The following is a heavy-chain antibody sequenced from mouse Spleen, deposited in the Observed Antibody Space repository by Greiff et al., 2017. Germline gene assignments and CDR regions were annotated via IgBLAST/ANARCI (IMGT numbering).Heavy chain of an antibody. CDR2: ISSGGSYT. CDR3: ASLYYYGSSYFDY. Sequence: EVQGVESGGGLVKPGGSLKLSCAASGFTFSSYAMSWVRQTPEKRLEWVATISSGGSYTYYPDSVKGRFTIARDNAKNTLYLQMSSLRSEDTAMYYCASLYYYGSSYFDYWGQGTTLTVSS. CDR1: GFTFSSYA. D-gene: IGHD1-1*01. J-gene: IGHJ2*01. V-gene: IGHV5-9-3*01.